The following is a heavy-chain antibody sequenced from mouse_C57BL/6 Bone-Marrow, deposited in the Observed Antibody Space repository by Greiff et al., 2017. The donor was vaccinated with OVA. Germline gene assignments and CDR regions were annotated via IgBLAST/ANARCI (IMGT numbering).Heavy chain of an antibody. CDR3: AIGGITTVVATRWYFDV. CDR1: GYTFTSYW. CDR2: IYPGSGST. Sequence: QVQLQQPGAELVKPGASVKMSCKASGYTFTSYWITWVKQRPGQGLEWIGDIYPGSGSTNYNEKFKSKATLTVDTSSSTAYMQLSSLTSEDSAVYYCAIGGITTVVATRWYFDVWGTGTTVTVSS. D-gene: IGHD1-1*01. J-gene: IGHJ1*03. V-gene: IGHV1-55*01.